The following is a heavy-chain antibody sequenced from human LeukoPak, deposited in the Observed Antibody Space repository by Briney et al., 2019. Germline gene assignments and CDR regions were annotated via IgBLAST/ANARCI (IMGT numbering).Heavy chain of an antibody. D-gene: IGHD3-3*01. CDR3: ARGQPQYYDFWSGYHGYMDV. CDR1: GGPISSYY. CDR2: VYYIGST. Sequence: SETLSLTCTGAGGPISSYYWSRVRQLPGKGLEWMGFVYYIGSTNYNPSLKSRVNISVDTSKNQFSLKLSPVTAADTAVYYCARGQPQYYDFWSGYHGYMDVWGKGTTVTVSS. J-gene: IGHJ6*03. V-gene: IGHV4-59*01.